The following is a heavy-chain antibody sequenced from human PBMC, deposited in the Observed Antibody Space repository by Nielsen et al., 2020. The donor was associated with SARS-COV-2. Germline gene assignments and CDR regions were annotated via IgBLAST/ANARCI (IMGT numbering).Heavy chain of an antibody. D-gene: IGHD5-12*01. CDR3: ARGQVDMASPYYFDY. CDR2: IKQDGSKK. J-gene: IGHJ4*02. CDR1: GFTFSSYW. Sequence: GESLKISCAASGFTFSSYWMSWVRQAPGKGLEWVANIKQDGSKKYYVDSVKGRFTISRDNAKNSLYLQMNSLRAEDTAVYYCARGQVDMASPYYFDYWGQGTLVTVSS. V-gene: IGHV3-7*03.